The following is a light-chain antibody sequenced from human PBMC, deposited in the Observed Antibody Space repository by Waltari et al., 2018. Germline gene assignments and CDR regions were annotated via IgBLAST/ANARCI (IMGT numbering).Light chain of an antibody. V-gene: IGKV1-12*01. CDR3: QQAHSFPRT. J-gene: IGKJ1*01. CDR2: AAS. CDR1: QGISNW. Sequence: DIRTTQSPSSVSASVGDRVTITCRASQGISNWLAWYQQKPGKAPKLLIYAASSLHSGVPARFGGSGSGTDFTLTISSLQPEDFATYYCQQAHSFPRTFGQGTKVEVK.